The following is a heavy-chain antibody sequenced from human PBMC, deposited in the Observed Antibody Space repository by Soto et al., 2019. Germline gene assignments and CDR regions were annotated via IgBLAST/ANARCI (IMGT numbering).Heavy chain of an antibody. CDR3: ARGRASHSDFDY. J-gene: IGHJ4*02. Sequence: GGSLRLSCAASGFTVSSNHMTWVRQAPGKGLEWVSLIYSNGSTYYADSVKGRFTISRDNLQNILFLQMNSLRADDTAVYYCARGRASHSDFDYWGQGTLVTVSS. CDR1: GFTVSSNH. D-gene: IGHD2-15*01. V-gene: IGHV3-53*01. CDR2: IYSNGST.